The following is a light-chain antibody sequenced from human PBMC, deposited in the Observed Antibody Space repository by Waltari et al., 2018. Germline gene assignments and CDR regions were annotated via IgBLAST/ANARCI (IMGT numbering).Light chain of an antibody. J-gene: IGLJ1*01. CDR3: GSSTGSTIYV. CDR2: DVN. V-gene: IGLV2-14*03. CDR1: SNDVAVFDY. Sequence: QSALTQPASVSGSPGQSLTISCTGTSNDVAVFDYVSWYQHHPGKAPRLIIYDVNKRPSGVSNRFSGSKSANTASLTISGLQAEDEADYYCGSSTGSTIYVFGTGTKVTVL.